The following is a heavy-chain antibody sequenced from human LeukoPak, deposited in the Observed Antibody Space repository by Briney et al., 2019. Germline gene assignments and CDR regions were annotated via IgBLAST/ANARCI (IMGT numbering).Heavy chain of an antibody. CDR2: IYTSGST. CDR3: ARVRRYCSGGSCYSGWFDP. J-gene: IGHJ5*02. V-gene: IGHV4-61*02. CDR1: GGSISSGSYY. D-gene: IGHD2-15*01. Sequence: SETLSLTCTVSGGSISSGSYYCSWIRQPAGKGLEWIGRIYTSGSTNYNPSLKSRVTISVDTSKNQFSLKLSSVTAADTAVYYCARVRRYCSGGSCYSGWFDPWGQGTLVTVSS.